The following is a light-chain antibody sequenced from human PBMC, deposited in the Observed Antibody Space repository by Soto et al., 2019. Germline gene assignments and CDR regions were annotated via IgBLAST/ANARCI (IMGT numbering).Light chain of an antibody. CDR3: CSYAGSSTVYV. Sequence: QSALTQPASVSWSPGQSITISCTGTSSEVGTYNLVSWYQHHPGKAPKLMIYDVTKRPSGVSNRFSGSKSGNTASLTISGLQAEDEADYYCCSYAGSSTVYVFGTGTKVTVL. CDR1: SSEVGTYNL. CDR2: DVT. V-gene: IGLV2-23*02. J-gene: IGLJ1*01.